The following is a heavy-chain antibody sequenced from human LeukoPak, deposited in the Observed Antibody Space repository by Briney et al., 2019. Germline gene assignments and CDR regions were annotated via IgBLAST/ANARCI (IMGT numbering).Heavy chain of an antibody. Sequence: GGSLRLSCAASAFTFSSYAMNWVRQAPGKGLEWVSAISGSGDSTFNADSVKGRFTISRDNSKNTLYLQMNSLRAEDTALYYCATSTVAKYDYWGQGTLVAVSS. CDR3: ATSTVAKYDY. D-gene: IGHD4-11*01. J-gene: IGHJ4*02. CDR2: ISGSGDST. V-gene: IGHV3-23*01. CDR1: AFTFSSYA.